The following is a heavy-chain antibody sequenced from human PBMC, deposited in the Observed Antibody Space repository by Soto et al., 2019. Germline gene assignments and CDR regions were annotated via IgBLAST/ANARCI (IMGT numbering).Heavy chain of an antibody. Sequence: GXSLRLSCAASGFTFSSYDMHWFRQATVKGLEWVSAIGTAGDTYYPGSVKGRFTISRENAKNSLYLQMNSLRAGDTAVYYCARGPPAAGNWYMDVWGKGTTVTVSS. CDR1: GFTFSSYD. CDR2: IGTAGDT. CDR3: ARGPPAAGNWYMDV. J-gene: IGHJ6*03. D-gene: IGHD6-13*01. V-gene: IGHV3-13*01.